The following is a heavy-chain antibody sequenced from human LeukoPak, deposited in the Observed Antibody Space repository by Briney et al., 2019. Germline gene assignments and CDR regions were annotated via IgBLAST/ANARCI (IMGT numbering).Heavy chain of an antibody. CDR2: IIPIFGTA. CDR3: ARETESYSSSWFDP. D-gene: IGHD6-13*01. Sequence: GASVKVSCKASGGTFSSYAISWVRQAPGQGLEWMGGIIPIFGTANYAQKFQGRVTITADESTSTAYMELSSLRSEDTAVYYCARETESYSSSWFDPWGQGTLVTVSS. CDR1: GGTFSSYA. J-gene: IGHJ5*02. V-gene: IGHV1-69*13.